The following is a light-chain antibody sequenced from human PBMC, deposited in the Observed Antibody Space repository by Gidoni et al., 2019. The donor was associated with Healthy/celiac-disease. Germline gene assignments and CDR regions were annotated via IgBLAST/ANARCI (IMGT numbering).Light chain of an antibody. CDR1: QSVSSY. V-gene: IGKV3-11*01. CDR3: QQRSNWPQLT. J-gene: IGKJ4*01. CDR2: DAS. Sequence: EIVLTQSPATLSLSPGERATLSSRASQSVSSYLAWYQQKPGQAPGLLIYDASNRATGIPARFSGSGSGTDFTLTISSLEPEDFAVYYCQQRSNWPQLTFGGGTKVEIK.